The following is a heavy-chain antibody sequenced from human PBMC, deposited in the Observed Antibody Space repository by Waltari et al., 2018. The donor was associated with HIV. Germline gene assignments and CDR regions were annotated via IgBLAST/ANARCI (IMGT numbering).Heavy chain of an antibody. CDR1: GGSFGGYY. D-gene: IGHD5-18*01. J-gene: IGHJ4*02. V-gene: IGHV4-34*01. CDR2: INHSGST. CDR3: ASLHTAMALH. Sequence: QVHPQPWGAGLLKPPENPSLARAVYGGSFGGYYWSWIRQPPGKGLEWIGEINHSGSTNYNPSLKSRVTISVDTSKNQFSLKLSSVTAADTAVYYCASLHTAMALHWGQGTLVTVSS.